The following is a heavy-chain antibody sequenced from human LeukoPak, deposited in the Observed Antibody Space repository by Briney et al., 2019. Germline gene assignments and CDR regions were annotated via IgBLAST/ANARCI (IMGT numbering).Heavy chain of an antibody. V-gene: IGHV3-7*03. D-gene: IGHD6-19*01. Sequence: GGSLRLSCAASGFTFSSYWMSWVRQAPGKGLEWVANIKQDGSEKYYVDSVKGRFTISRDNAKNSLYLQMNSLRAADTAVYYCARAYYSSGSEYFQHWGQGTLVTVSS. CDR2: IKQDGSEK. J-gene: IGHJ1*01. CDR3: ARAYYSSGSEYFQH. CDR1: GFTFSSYW.